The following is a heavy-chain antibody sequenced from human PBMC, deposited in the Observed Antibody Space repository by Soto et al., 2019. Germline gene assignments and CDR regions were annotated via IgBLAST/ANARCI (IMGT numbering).Heavy chain of an antibody. J-gene: IGHJ4*02. CDR3: ARHRYSYGVYYFDY. Sequence: SETMSLTSGVAYGSISNYYWSWIRQTPGKGLEWIGYIYYSGSTNYNPSLTSRVTISVDTSKNQFSLKLSSVTAADTAVYYCARHRYSYGVYYFDYWGQGTLVTVSS. CDR2: IYYSGST. V-gene: IGHV4-59*08. D-gene: IGHD5-18*01. CDR1: YGSISNYY.